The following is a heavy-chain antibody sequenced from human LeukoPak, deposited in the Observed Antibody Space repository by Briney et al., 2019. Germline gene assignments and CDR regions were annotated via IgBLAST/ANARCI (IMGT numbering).Heavy chain of an antibody. J-gene: IGHJ6*03. CDR2: INHSGST. CDR1: GGSFSGYY. D-gene: IGHD4-11*01. CDR3: ARGLTVTTCGGYYYYYYMDV. Sequence: SETLSLTCAVYGGSFSGYYWSWIRQPPGKGLERIGEINHSGSTNYNPSLKSRVTISVGTSKNQFSLKLSSVTAADTAVYYCARGLTVTTCGGYYYYYYMDVWGKGTTVTVSS. V-gene: IGHV4-34*01.